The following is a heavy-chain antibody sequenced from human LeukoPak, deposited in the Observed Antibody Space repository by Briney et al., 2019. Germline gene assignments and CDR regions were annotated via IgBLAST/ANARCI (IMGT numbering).Heavy chain of an antibody. CDR2: ISYDGSNK. CDR1: GFTFSSYA. V-gene: IGHV3-30-3*01. D-gene: IGHD6-13*01. J-gene: IGHJ4*02. Sequence: PGGSLRLSCAASGFTFSSYAMHWVRQAPGKGLEWVAVISYDGSNKYYADSVKGRFTISRDNSKNTLYLQMNSLRAEDTAVYYCARDHGPYSSNWYEVSYWGQGTLVTVSS. CDR3: ARDHGPYSSNWYEVSY.